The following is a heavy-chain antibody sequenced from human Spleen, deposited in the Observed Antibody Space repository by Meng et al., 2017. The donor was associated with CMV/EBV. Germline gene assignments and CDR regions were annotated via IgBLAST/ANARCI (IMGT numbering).Heavy chain of an antibody. J-gene: IGHJ3*02. CDR3: VRAGAVGPIDWRVGAFDI. Sequence: ASVKVSCKASGYTFSSYGITWVRQAPGEGLEWMGWISPYNGNTNYGQNLQGRVTMTTDASTNMVYMELRSLTSDDTAVYYCVRAGAVGPIDWRVGAFDIWGQGTMVTVSS. V-gene: IGHV1-18*01. D-gene: IGHD1-26*01. CDR2: ISPYNGNT. CDR1: GYTFSSYG.